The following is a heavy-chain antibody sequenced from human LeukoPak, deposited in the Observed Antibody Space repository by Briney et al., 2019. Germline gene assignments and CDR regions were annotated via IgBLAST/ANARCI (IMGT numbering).Heavy chain of an antibody. CDR2: IYSGGST. V-gene: IGHV3-53*01. CDR3: ASTISSSWFY. Sequence: PGGSLRLSCAASGFTVSSNYMSWVRQASGKGLEWVSVIYSGGSTYYADSVKGRFTISRDNSKNTLYLQMNSLRAEDTAVYYCASTISSSWFYWGQGTLVTVSS. J-gene: IGHJ4*02. D-gene: IGHD6-13*01. CDR1: GFTVSSNY.